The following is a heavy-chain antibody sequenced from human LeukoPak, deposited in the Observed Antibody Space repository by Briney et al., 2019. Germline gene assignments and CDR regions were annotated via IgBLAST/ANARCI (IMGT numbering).Heavy chain of an antibody. V-gene: IGHV5-51*01. CDR3: ARHQREYSSSWVPLDY. CDR2: IYPGDSDT. D-gene: IGHD6-13*01. J-gene: IGHJ4*02. Sequence: GESLKISCKGSVYSFTSYWIGWVRQMPGKGLEWMGIIYPGDSDTRYSPSFQGQVTISADKSISTAYLQWSSPKASDTALYYCARHQREYSSSWVPLDYWGQGTLVTVSS. CDR1: VYSFTSYW.